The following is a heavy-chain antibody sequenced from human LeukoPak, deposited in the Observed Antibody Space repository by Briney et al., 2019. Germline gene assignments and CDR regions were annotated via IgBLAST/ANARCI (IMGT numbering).Heavy chain of an antibody. CDR2: ISSSSYI. CDR3: ARDPGAMVVAATQGGY. D-gene: IGHD2-15*01. CDR1: GSTFSSYS. Sequence: GGSLRLSCAASGSTFSSYSMNWVRQTPGKGLEWVSSISSSSYIYYADSVKGRFTISRDNAKNSLYLQMNSLRAEDTAVYYCARDPGAMVVAATQGGYWGQGTLVTVSS. J-gene: IGHJ4*02. V-gene: IGHV3-21*01.